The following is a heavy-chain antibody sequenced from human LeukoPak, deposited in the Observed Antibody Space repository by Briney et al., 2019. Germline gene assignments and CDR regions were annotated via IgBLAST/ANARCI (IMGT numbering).Heavy chain of an antibody. D-gene: IGHD1-1*01. V-gene: IGHV4-38-2*01. CDR2: IYYSGTT. J-gene: IGHJ4*02. CDR1: GYSISSGYY. Sequence: SETLYLTCAVSGYSISSGYYWGWIRQPPGKGLEWIGYIYYSGTTNYNPSLKSRVTISVDTSKNQFSLKLTSVTAADTAVYYCTSWRSGYFDYWGQGTLVTVSS. CDR3: TSWRSGYFDY.